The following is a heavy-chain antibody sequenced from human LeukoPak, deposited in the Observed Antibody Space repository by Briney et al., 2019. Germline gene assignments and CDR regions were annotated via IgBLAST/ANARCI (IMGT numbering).Heavy chain of an antibody. V-gene: IGHV3-9*01. CDR3: EKGGSGGWPGAQYSQH. J-gene: IGHJ1*01. Sequence: GGSLRLSCAASGFTFDDYAMHWVRQAPGKGLEWVSGIRWNSGNIDYADSVKGRFTISRDNAKNSLYLQMNSLRPEDTAFYYCEKGGSGGWPGAQYSQHWGQGTLVTVSS. CDR1: GFTFDDYA. D-gene: IGHD2-15*01. CDR2: IRWNSGNI.